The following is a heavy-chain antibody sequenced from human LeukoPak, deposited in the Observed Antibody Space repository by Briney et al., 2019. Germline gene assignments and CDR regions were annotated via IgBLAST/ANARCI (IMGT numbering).Heavy chain of an antibody. D-gene: IGHD3-16*01. J-gene: IGHJ4*02. CDR2: INTKTDGGTT. CDR1: GFTFSNAW. Sequence: PGGSLRLSCAASGFTFSNAWMSWIRQALGKGLEWVGRINTKTDGGTTDYAAPVKGRFSISRDDSKTTLYLQMNSLKTEDTAVYYCTTGLGDNWGQGTLVTVSS. V-gene: IGHV3-15*01. CDR3: TTGLGDN.